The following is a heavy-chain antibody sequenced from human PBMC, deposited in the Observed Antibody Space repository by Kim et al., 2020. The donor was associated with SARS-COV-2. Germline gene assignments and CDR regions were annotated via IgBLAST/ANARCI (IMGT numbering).Heavy chain of an antibody. Sequence: GGSLRLSCAASGFTFSTYAMHWVRQAPGKGLEYVSAINNDGGRTYYVDSVKGRFTISRDNSKNTLYLQMGSLRADDMAVYYCVKDRGSVVRDFDSWGQGTLVTVSS. V-gene: IGHV3-64*02. J-gene: IGHJ4*02. CDR2: INNDGGRT. CDR1: GFTFSTYA. D-gene: IGHD3-10*01. CDR3: VKDRGSVVRDFDS.